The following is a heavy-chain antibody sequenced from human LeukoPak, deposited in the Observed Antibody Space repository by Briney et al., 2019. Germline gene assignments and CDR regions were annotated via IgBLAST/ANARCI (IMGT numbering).Heavy chain of an antibody. CDR1: GYTFTGYY. V-gene: IGHV1-2*02. J-gene: IGHJ6*03. Sequence: ASVKVSCKASGYTFTGYYMHWVRQAPGQGLEWMGWINPNSGGTNYAQKFQGRVTMTRDTSISTAYMELSRLRSDDTAVYYCARGGAYCGGDCYFYYYYMDVWGKGTTVTVSS. CDR3: ARGGAYCGGDCYFYYYYMDV. CDR2: INPNSGGT. D-gene: IGHD2-21*02.